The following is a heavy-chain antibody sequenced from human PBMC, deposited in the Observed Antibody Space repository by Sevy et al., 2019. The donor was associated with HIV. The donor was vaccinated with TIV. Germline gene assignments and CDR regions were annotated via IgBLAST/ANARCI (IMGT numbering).Heavy chain of an antibody. Sequence: SETLSLTCTVSGGSISSDNYYWNWIRPPAGKGLEWIGRMYSSGSTNYKPTLKRQFTMSVDTSKNQFPRKLSSVTAADTAVYYCARGPLFDSWGQGTLVTVSS. CDR1: GGSISSDNYY. CDR3: ARGPLFDS. CDR2: MYSSGST. V-gene: IGHV4-61*02. J-gene: IGHJ5*01.